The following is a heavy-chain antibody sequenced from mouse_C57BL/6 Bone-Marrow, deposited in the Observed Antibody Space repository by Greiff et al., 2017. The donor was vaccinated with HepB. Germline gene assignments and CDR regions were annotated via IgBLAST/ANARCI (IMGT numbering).Heavy chain of an antibody. CDR2: IYPRSGNT. CDR1: GYTFTSYG. CDR3: ARERNYYGSLDYAMDY. V-gene: IGHV1-81*01. J-gene: IGHJ4*01. Sequence: VQLQQSGAELARPGASVKLSCKASGYTFTSYGISWVKQRTGQGLEWIGEIYPRSGNTYYNEKFKGKATLTADKSSSTAYMELRSLTSEDSAVYYCARERNYYGSLDYAMDYWGQGTSVTGSS. D-gene: IGHD1-1*01.